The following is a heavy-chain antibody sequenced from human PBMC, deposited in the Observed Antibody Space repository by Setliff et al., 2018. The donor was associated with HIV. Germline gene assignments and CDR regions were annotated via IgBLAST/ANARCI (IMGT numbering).Heavy chain of an antibody. V-gene: IGHV4-39*01. Sequence: PSETLSLTCTVSGDSITTNDYYWGWIRQPPGKGLEWIGIIHDNGRTYFDPSLQSRVTISVDMSKKQFSLKLRSVTAADTAVYYCARSSYYGSGSYTDYWGQGTLVTVSS. CDR3: ARSSYYGSGSYTDY. CDR1: GDSITTNDYY. CDR2: IHDNGRT. D-gene: IGHD3-10*01. J-gene: IGHJ4*02.